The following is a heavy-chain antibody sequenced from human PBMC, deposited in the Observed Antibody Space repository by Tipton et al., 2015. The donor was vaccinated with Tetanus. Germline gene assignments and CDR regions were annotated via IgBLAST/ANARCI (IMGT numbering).Heavy chain of an antibody. J-gene: IGHJ4*02. CDR3: ARYDSSGVTFDY. V-gene: IGHV1-46*01. Sequence: VQLVQSGAEVKEPGASVKVSCKASGYTFTTYYMNWVRQAPGQGLEWMGIISPESGGTNYAQKFQGRVTMTVDTSTSTVYMDLSRLTSEDTAVYYCARYDSSGVTFDYWSQGTLVTVSS. CDR1: GYTFTTYY. CDR2: ISPESGGT. D-gene: IGHD3-22*01.